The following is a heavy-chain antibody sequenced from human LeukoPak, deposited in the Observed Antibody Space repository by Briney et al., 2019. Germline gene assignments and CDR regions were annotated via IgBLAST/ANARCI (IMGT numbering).Heavy chain of an antibody. D-gene: IGHD3-3*01. CDR3: AKDPHGEWLLSVYFDY. J-gene: IGHJ4*02. Sequence: GGSLRLSCAASGFTFSSYAMSWVRQAPGKGLECVSAISGSGGSTYYADSVKGRFTISRDNSKNTLYLQMNSLRAEDTAVYYCAKDPHGEWLLSVYFDYWGQGTLVTVSS. V-gene: IGHV3-23*01. CDR2: ISGSGGST. CDR1: GFTFSSYA.